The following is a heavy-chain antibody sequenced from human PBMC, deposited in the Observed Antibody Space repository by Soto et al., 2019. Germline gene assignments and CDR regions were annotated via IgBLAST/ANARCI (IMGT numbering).Heavy chain of an antibody. CDR2: ILPIFGTA. D-gene: IGHD2-2*01. Sequence: QVQLVQSGAEVKKPGSPVKVSCKASGGTFSSYAISWVRQAPGQGREWMGGILPIFGTANYARKFQGRVTITAHRSTSTAYMELSSLRSEDTDVYYCARASTLTVHCGSVSCPRMDVWGQGTTVTVSS. V-gene: IGHV1-69*06. CDR1: GGTFSSYA. J-gene: IGHJ6*02. CDR3: ARASTLTVHCGSVSCPRMDV.